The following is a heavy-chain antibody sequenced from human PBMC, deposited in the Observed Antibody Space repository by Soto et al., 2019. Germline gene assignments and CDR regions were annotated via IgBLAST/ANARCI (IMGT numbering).Heavy chain of an antibody. D-gene: IGHD3-10*01. CDR3: ARDLTYYYGSGSYSPGHDAFDI. CDR1: GGSFSGYY. J-gene: IGHJ3*02. V-gene: IGHV4-34*01. CDR2: INHSGST. Sequence: QVQLQQWGAGLLKPSETLSLTCAVYGGSFSGYYWSWIRQPPGKGLEWIGEINHSGSTNYNPSLKSRVTISVDTSKNQFSLKLSSVTAADTAVYYCARDLTYYYGSGSYSPGHDAFDIWGQGTMVTVSS.